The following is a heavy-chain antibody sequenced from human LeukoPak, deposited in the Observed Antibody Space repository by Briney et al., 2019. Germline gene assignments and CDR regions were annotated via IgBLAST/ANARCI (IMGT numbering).Heavy chain of an antibody. CDR3: ARAGLAGHDAFDI. D-gene: IGHD3-10*01. CDR2: IYSGGST. Sequence: QPGGSLRLSCAASGFTVSRNYMSWVRQAPGKGLEWLSLIYSGGSTYYADSVKGRFNISRDNSKNTLYLQMNSLRGEDTAVYYCARAGLAGHDAFDIRGQGTVVTVSS. CDR1: GFTVSRNY. V-gene: IGHV3-53*01. J-gene: IGHJ3*02.